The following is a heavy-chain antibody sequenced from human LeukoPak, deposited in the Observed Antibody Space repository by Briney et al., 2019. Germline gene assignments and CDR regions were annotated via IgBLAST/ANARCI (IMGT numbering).Heavy chain of an antibody. V-gene: IGHV1-69*04. J-gene: IGHJ6*02. CDR2: IIPILGIA. CDR3: APHLITMVRGQYHYYRLDL. D-gene: IGHD3-10*01. Sequence: GASVKVSCKASGYTFTSYGISWVRQAPGQGLEWMGRIIPILGIANYAQKFQGRVTITADKSTSTAYMELSSLRSEDTAVYYRAPHLITMVRGQYHYYRLDLWGHGTTVTVS. CDR1: GYTFTSYG.